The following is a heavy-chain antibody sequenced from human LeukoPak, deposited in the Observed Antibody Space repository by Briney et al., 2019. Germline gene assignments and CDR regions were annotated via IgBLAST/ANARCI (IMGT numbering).Heavy chain of an antibody. Sequence: GXSXRLSCAASGFTFDDYGMSWVRHVPGKGLEWVSGLNWNGDSTMYADSVKGRFTISRDNAKNSLYLQMNSLRAEDTALYYCARGPYYTSTWYDPRFDYWGQGTLVTVSS. CDR3: ARGPYYTSTWYDPRFDY. CDR1: GFTFDDYG. V-gene: IGHV3-20*04. D-gene: IGHD6-13*01. J-gene: IGHJ4*02. CDR2: LNWNGDST.